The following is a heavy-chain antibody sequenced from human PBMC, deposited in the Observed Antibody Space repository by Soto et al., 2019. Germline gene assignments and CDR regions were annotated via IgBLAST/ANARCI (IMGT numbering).Heavy chain of an antibody. J-gene: IGHJ3*02. CDR1: GFTFSSYV. CDR2: ISGSGGSI. Sequence: PGGSLRLSCAGSGFTFSSYVMSWVRQAPGKGLEWVASISGSGGSIYYADSVKGRCTISRDNSKNTLYLQVNSLRADDAAVYYCAKDSPLIPMIWPGGFDIWGQGTMVTVSS. D-gene: IGHD3-22*01. V-gene: IGHV3-23*01. CDR3: AKDSPLIPMIWPGGFDI.